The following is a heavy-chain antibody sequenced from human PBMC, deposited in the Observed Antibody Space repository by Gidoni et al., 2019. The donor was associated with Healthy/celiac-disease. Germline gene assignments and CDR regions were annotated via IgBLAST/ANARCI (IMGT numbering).Heavy chain of an antibody. Sequence: EVQLLDSGGGLVQPGVSLRLSCASSGFTCSSYAMSCVRQAPGKGLEWVAGMSGSGGSTYYADSVKGRFTISRDNSKNTLYLQMNSRRAEDRAVDYGAKEIAQQQLTLYYYYGMDVWGQGNTVTVSS. J-gene: IGHJ6*02. CDR1: GFTCSSYA. CDR3: AKEIAQQQLTLYYYYGMDV. V-gene: IGHV3-23*01. D-gene: IGHD6-13*01. CDR2: MSGSGGST.